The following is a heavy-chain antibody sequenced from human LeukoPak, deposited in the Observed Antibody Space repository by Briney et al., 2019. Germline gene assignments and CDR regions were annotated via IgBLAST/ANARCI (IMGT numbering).Heavy chain of an antibody. J-gene: IGHJ4*02. CDR2: IYHSGST. CDR3: ASYSSSWPSY. V-gene: IGHV4-38-2*01. CDR1: GYSISSGYY. D-gene: IGHD6-13*01. Sequence: TSETLSLTCAVSGYSISSGYYWGWIRQPPGKGLEWIGSIYHSGSTYYNPSLKSRVTISVDTSKNQFSLKLSSVTAADTAVYYCASYSSSWPSYWGQGTLVTVCS.